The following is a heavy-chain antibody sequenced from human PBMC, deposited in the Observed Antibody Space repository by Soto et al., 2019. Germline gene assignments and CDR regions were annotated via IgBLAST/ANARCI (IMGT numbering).Heavy chain of an antibody. J-gene: IGHJ4*02. CDR3: ARDTATAGLWIY. Sequence: QVQLVESGGGVVQPGRSLRLSCAASGFTFSSYAMHWVRQAPGKGLEWVAVISYDGSNKYYADSVKGRFTISRDNSKNTLYLQMNSLRAEDTAVYYCARDTATAGLWIYWGQGTLVTVSS. V-gene: IGHV3-30-3*01. CDR2: ISYDGSNK. CDR1: GFTFSSYA. D-gene: IGHD3-10*01.